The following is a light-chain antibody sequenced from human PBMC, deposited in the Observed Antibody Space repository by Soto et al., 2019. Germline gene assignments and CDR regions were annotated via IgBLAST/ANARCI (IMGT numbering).Light chain of an antibody. CDR2: ANN. CDR1: SSNIGAGYD. CDR3: QSYDSSLTRSYV. J-gene: IGLJ1*01. Sequence: QSVLTQPPSVSGAPGQRVTISCTGSSSNIGAGYDVHWYQQLPGAAPKLLIYANNNRPSGVPDRFSGSKSDTSASLAITGLQAEDEAVYYCQSYDSSLTRSYVFGTGPRVPVL. V-gene: IGLV1-40*01.